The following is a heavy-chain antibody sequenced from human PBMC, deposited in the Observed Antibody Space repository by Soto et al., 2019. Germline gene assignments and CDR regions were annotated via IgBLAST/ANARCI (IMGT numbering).Heavy chain of an antibody. D-gene: IGHD7-27*01. CDR1: GLSFSNSELG. CDR2: IFSDDKK. J-gene: IGHJ4*02. Sequence: QVTLKESGPVLVKPTETLTLTCSVSGLSFSNSELGVAWIRQPPGKALEWLAHIFSDDKKYYSTSLKTRLSISKDTSKSQVVLTVTNMDPVDTATYSCARIQRGDEGGYFAYWGQGTLVTVSS. CDR3: ARIQRGDEGGYFAY. V-gene: IGHV2-26*01.